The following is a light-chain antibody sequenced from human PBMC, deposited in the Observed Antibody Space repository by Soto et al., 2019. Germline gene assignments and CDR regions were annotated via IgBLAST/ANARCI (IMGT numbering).Light chain of an antibody. CDR1: SSDVGGQNA. J-gene: IGLJ2*01. CDR3: CSYAGSSTVV. Sequence: QSALTQPASVSGSPGQSITISCTGTSSDVGGQNAVSWYQQHPGKAPKFMIYDVSKRPSGVSSRFSGSKSGNTASLTISGVQAEDEADYYCCSYAGSSTVVFGGGTKLTVL. CDR2: DVS. V-gene: IGLV2-23*02.